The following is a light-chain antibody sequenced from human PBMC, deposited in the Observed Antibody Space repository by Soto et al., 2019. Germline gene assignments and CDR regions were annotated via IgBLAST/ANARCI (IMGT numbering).Light chain of an antibody. V-gene: IGLV3-1*01. CDR1: KLGDKY. CDR2: QDT. Sequence: SYELTQPPSVSVSPGQTASITCSGDKLGDKYASWYQQKPGQSPVLVIYQDTNRPSGIPERFSGSNSGNTATLTISGTQAMDEADYYCQAWDSSTVVFGGGTKLTVL. J-gene: IGLJ2*01. CDR3: QAWDSSTVV.